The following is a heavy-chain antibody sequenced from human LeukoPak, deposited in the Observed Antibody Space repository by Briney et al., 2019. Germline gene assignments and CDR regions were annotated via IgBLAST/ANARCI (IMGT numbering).Heavy chain of an antibody. D-gene: IGHD4-17*01. Sequence: PGGSLRLSCAASGFTFSSYGMHWVRPAPGKGLEWVAFIRYDGSNKYYADSVKGRLTISRDNSKNTLYLQMNSLRAEDTAVYYCAKDNYDYGDYDGGDYWGQGTLVTVSS. CDR3: AKDNYDYGDYDGGDY. CDR2: IRYDGSNK. V-gene: IGHV3-30*02. J-gene: IGHJ4*02. CDR1: GFTFSSYG.